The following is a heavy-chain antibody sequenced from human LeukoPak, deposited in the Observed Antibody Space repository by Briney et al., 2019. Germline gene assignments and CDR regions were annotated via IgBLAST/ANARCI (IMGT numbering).Heavy chain of an antibody. J-gene: IGHJ4*02. CDR2: ISGSGGTT. D-gene: IGHD3-10*01. CDR1: RFTFISYA. CDR3: ARDLTSYGSGSYYNEDY. V-gene: IGHV3-23*01. Sequence: GGSLRLSCAASRFTFISYAMSWVRQAPGKGLEWVSAISGSGGTTYYADSVKGRFTISRDNSRNTLYLQMNSLRADDTAVYYCARDLTSYGSGSYYNEDYWGQGTLVAVSS.